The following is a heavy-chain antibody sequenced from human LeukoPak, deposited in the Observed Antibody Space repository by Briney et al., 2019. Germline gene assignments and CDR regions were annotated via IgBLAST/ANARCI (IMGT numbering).Heavy chain of an antibody. CDR1: GFTFSSYS. V-gene: IGHV3-21*01. CDR3: AREIRSRIAEPTDY. D-gene: IGHD6-13*01. J-gene: IGHJ4*02. Sequence: GGSLRLSCAASGFTFSSYSMNWVRQAPGKGLEWVSSISSSSSYIYYADSVKGRFTISRDNAKNSLYLQMNSLRAEDTAVYYCAREIRSRIAEPTDYWGQGTLVTVSS. CDR2: ISSSSSYI.